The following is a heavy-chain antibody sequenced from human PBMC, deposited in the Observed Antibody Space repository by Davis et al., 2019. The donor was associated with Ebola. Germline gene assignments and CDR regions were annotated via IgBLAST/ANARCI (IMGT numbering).Heavy chain of an antibody. CDR3: ARDGRYLYSSGLEFDY. Sequence: GGSLRLSCAASGFTFDDYAMHWVRQAPGKGLEWVSGISWNSGSIGYADSVKGRFTISRDNAKNSLYLQMNSLRDEDTAVYYCARDGRYLYSSGLEFDYWGQGTLVTVSS. CDR2: ISWNSGSI. J-gene: IGHJ4*02. CDR1: GFTFDDYA. V-gene: IGHV3-9*01. D-gene: IGHD6-19*01.